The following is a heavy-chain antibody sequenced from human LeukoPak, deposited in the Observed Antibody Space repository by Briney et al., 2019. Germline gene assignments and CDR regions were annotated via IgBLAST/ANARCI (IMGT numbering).Heavy chain of an antibody. CDR1: GYTFTSYY. CDR2: INPSGGST. J-gene: IGHJ4*02. D-gene: IGHD3-22*01. V-gene: IGHV1-46*01. CDR3: ARERHPMQRITMIVVVINEFDY. Sequence: AASVKVSCKASGYTFTSYYMHWVRQAPGQGLEWMGIINPSGGSTSYAQKFQGRVTMTRDTSTSTVYMELSSLRSEDTAVYYCARERHPMQRITMIVVVINEFDYWGQGTLVTVSS.